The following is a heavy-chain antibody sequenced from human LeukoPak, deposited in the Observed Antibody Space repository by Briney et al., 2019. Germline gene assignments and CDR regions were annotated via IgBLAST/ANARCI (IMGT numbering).Heavy chain of an antibody. D-gene: IGHD4-17*01. CDR3: ARHSYYGGNSFSEYFQY. Sequence: PSGTLSLTCAVYGGSFSGYYWSWIRQPPGKGLEWIGEINHSGRTNYNPSLKSRVTISVDTSKNQFSLKLSSVTAADTAVYYCARHSYYGGNSFSEYFQYWGQGTLVTVSS. J-gene: IGHJ1*01. CDR2: INHSGRT. CDR1: GGSFSGYY. V-gene: IGHV4-34*01.